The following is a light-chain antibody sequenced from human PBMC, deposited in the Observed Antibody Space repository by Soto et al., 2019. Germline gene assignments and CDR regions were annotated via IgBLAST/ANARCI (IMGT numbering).Light chain of an antibody. CDR1: QSVPTNY. CDR3: QQYGNSPPVT. V-gene: IGKV3-20*01. CDR2: AAS. J-gene: IGKJ4*01. Sequence: EFVLTQSPGTLSLSPGERATLSCRASQSVPTNYLAWYQQRPGQAPRLLIYAASIRATGIPGRISGSGSGTDFTITISRLEPEDFSVYHCQQYGNSPPVTFGGGTKVEI.